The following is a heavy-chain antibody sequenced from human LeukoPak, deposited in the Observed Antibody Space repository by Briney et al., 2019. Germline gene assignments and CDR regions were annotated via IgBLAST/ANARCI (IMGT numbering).Heavy chain of an antibody. D-gene: IGHD3-9*01. CDR3: ARGPDTYYDILTGYWI. V-gene: IGHV1-8*03. CDR2: MNPNSGNT. J-gene: IGHJ4*02. Sequence: GASVKVSCKASGYTFTSYDINWVRQATGQGLEWMGWMNPNSGNTGYAQKFQGRVTITRNTSISTAYMELSSLRSEDTAVYYCARGPDTYYDILTGYWIWGQGTLVTVSS. CDR1: GYTFTSYD.